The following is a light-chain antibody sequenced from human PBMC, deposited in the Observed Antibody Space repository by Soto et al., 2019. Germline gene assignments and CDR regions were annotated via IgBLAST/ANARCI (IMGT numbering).Light chain of an antibody. J-gene: IGKJ1*01. CDR1: QSVSNNY. CDR2: DAS. V-gene: IGKV3-11*01. CDR3: QQRSNWPPSWT. Sequence: EIVLTQSPGTLSLSPGERASLSCRASQSVSNNYLAWYQQKPGQAPRLLIYDASNRATGIPARFSGSGSGTDLTLTISSLEPEDFAVYYCQQRSNWPPSWTFGQGTKVDIK.